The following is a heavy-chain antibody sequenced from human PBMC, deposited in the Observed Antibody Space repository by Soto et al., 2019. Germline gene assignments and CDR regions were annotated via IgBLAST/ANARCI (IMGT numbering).Heavy chain of an antibody. D-gene: IGHD5-12*01. CDR2: INAGNGNT. CDR1: GYTFTSYA. J-gene: IGHJ6*02. CDR3: ARRGVEMATITATSPFYYYYGMDV. Sequence: ASVKVSCKASGYTFTSYAMHWVRQAPGQRLEWMGWINAGNGNTKYSQKFQGRVTITRDTSASTAYMELSSLRSEDTAVYYCARRGVEMATITATSPFYYYYGMDVWGQGTTVTVSS. V-gene: IGHV1-3*01.